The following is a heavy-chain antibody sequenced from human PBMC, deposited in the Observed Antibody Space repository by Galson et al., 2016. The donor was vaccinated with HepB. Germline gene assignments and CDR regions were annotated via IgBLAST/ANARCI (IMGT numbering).Heavy chain of an antibody. D-gene: IGHD3-10*01. V-gene: IGHV3-48*02. CDR2: ISSSGDTI. Sequence: LRLSCAASGFTFSSSTMNWVRQSPGKGLEWVSYISSSGDTIYYADSVKGRFTISRDNAKNSLFLQMDSLRDEDTAVYSCARALFGSGSYWCMDVWGQGTTVTVSS. J-gene: IGHJ6*02. CDR3: ARALFGSGSYWCMDV. CDR1: GFTFSSST.